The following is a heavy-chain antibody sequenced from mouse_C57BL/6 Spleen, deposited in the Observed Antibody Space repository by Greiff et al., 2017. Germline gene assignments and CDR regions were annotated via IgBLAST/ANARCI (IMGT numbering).Heavy chain of an antibody. V-gene: IGHV2-6*01. CDR2: IWGVGST. CDR3: ASATGTGAMDY. J-gene: IGHJ4*01. CDR1: GFSLTSYG. D-gene: IGHD4-1*01. Sequence: VHLVESGPGLVAPSQSLSITCTVSGFSLTSYGVDWVRQSPGKGLEWLGVIWGVGSTNYNSALKSRLSISKDNSKSQVLLKMNSLQTDDTAMYYCASATGTGAMDYWGQGTSVTVSS.